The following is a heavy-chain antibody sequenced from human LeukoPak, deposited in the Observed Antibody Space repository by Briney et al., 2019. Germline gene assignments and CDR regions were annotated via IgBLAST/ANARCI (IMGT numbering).Heavy chain of an antibody. CDR2: INAYNGNT. Sequence: ASVKVSCKASGYTFTSYGISWVRQAPGQGLEGMGWINAYNGNTNYAQKLQGRVTMTTDTSTSTAYMELRSLRSDDTAVYYCARMYCSSTSCRNWFDPWGQGTLVTVSS. CDR1: GYTFTSYG. CDR3: ARMYCSSTSCRNWFDP. D-gene: IGHD2-2*01. J-gene: IGHJ5*02. V-gene: IGHV1-18*01.